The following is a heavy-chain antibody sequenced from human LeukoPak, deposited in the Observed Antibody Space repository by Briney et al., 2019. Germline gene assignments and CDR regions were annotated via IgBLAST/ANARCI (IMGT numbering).Heavy chain of an antibody. V-gene: IGHV3-21*01. CDR1: GFTFSSYS. Sequence: GGSLRLSCAPSGFTFSSYSMNWVRQAPGKGLEWVSSISSSSSYIYYADSVKGRFTISRDNSKNTLHLQMNSLRLEDTAIYYCARELRGYCSTTSCPFGYWGQGTLVTVSS. CDR2: ISSSSSYI. CDR3: ARELRGYCSTTSCPFGY. D-gene: IGHD2-2*01. J-gene: IGHJ4*02.